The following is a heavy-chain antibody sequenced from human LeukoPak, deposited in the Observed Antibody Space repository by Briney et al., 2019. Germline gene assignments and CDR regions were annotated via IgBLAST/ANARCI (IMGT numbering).Heavy chain of an antibody. J-gene: IGHJ4*02. Sequence: GGSLRLSCAASGFTFSNAWMSWVRQAPGKGLEWVGRIKSKTDGGTTDYAAPVKGRFTISRDDSKNTLYLQMNSLKTEDTAVHYCTTSGLHYDYVWGSSIGYWGQGTLVTVSS. V-gene: IGHV3-15*01. CDR1: GFTFSNAW. D-gene: IGHD3-16*01. CDR3: TTSGLHYDYVWGSSIGY. CDR2: IKSKTDGGTT.